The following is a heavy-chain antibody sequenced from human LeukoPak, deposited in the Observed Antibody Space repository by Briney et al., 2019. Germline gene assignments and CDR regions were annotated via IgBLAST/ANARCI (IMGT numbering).Heavy chain of an antibody. CDR3: ARHLSLRGYSYAKRAWLDV. V-gene: IGHV4-34*01. CDR1: GGSFSGYY. J-gene: IGHJ6*04. CDR2: INHSGST. D-gene: IGHD5-18*01. Sequence: SSETLSLTCAVYGGSFSGYYWSWIRQPPGKGLEWIGEINHSGSTNYNPSLKSRVTISVDTSKNQFSLKLSSVTAADTAVYYCARHLSLRGYSYAKRAWLDVWGKGTTVTVSS.